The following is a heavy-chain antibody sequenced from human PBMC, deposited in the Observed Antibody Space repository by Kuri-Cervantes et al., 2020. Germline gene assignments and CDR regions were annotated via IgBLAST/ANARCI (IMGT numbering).Heavy chain of an antibody. V-gene: IGHV3-9*01. J-gene: IGHJ4*02. Sequence: SLKISCAASGFTFDDYAMHWVRQAPGKGLEWVSGISWNSGSIGYADSVKGRFTISRDNAKNSLYLQMNSLRAEDTVLYYCAKSGYSYAGWGFDYWGQGTLVTVSS. CDR1: GFTFDDYA. CDR3: AKSGYSYAGWGFDY. D-gene: IGHD5-18*01. CDR2: ISWNSGSI.